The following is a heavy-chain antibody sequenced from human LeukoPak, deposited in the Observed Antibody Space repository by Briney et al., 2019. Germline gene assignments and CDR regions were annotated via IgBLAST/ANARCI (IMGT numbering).Heavy chain of an antibody. Sequence: GGSLRLSCAASGFTFSSYGMHWVRQAPGKGLEWVAVIWYDGSNKYYADSVKGRFTISRDNSKNTLYLQMNSLRAEDTAVYYCARMYSGSYYYFDYWGQGTLVTVSS. V-gene: IGHV3-33*01. CDR1: GFTFSSYG. J-gene: IGHJ4*02. CDR3: ARMYSGSYYYFDY. D-gene: IGHD1-26*01. CDR2: IWYDGSNK.